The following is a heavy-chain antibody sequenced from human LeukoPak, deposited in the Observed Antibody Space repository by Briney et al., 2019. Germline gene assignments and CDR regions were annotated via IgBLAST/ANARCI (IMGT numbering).Heavy chain of an antibody. CDR2: ISSSSGNI. V-gene: IGHV3-48*04. D-gene: IGHD2-2*01. Sequence: GGSLRLSCVASGFTFSGYSMNWVRQVPGKGLEWISYISSSSGNIFYADSVKGRFTISRDNAKNSLYLQMNSLRAEDTAVYYCARDFCSSTSCYLDFDYWGQGTLVTVSS. CDR3: ARDFCSSTSCYLDFDY. CDR1: GFTFSGYS. J-gene: IGHJ4*02.